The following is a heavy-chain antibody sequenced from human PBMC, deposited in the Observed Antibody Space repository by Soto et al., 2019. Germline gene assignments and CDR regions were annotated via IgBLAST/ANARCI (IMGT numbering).Heavy chain of an antibody. CDR3: AGGPQYYYGSGVLDP. Sequence: GGSLRLSCAASGFTFSSHSMNWVRQAPGKGLEWVSYISSSSSTIYYADSVKGRFTISRDNAKNSLYLQMNSLRAEDTAVYYCAGGPQYYYGSGVLDPWGQGTLVTVSS. CDR2: ISSSSSTI. D-gene: IGHD3-10*01. V-gene: IGHV3-48*01. J-gene: IGHJ5*02. CDR1: GFTFSSHS.